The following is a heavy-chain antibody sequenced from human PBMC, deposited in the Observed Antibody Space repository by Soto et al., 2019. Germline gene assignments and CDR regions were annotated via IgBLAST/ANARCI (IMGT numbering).Heavy chain of an antibody. Sequence: EVQLVESGGGLVQPGGSLRLSCAASGFTFSSYSMNWVRQAPGKGLEWVSYISSSSSTIYYADSVKGRFTISRDNAKNSLYLQMNSLRDEETAVYYCARDSDTYCGGDCYSVGAFDIWGQGTMVTVSS. CDR1: GFTFSSYS. CDR2: ISSSSSTI. D-gene: IGHD2-21*02. J-gene: IGHJ3*02. V-gene: IGHV3-48*02. CDR3: ARDSDTYCGGDCYSVGAFDI.